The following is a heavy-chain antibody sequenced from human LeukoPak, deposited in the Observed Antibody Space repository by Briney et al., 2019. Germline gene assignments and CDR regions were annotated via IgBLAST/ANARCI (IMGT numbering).Heavy chain of an antibody. Sequence: ASVTVSCKVSGYTLTELSMHWVRQAPGKGLEWMGGFDPEDGETIYAQKFQGRVTMTEDTSTDTAYMELSSLRSEDTAVYYCATDLTMVRGTYSMDVWGKGTTVTVSS. CDR3: ATDLTMVRGTYSMDV. V-gene: IGHV1-24*01. CDR2: FDPEDGET. D-gene: IGHD3-10*01. CDR1: GYTLTELS. J-gene: IGHJ6*04.